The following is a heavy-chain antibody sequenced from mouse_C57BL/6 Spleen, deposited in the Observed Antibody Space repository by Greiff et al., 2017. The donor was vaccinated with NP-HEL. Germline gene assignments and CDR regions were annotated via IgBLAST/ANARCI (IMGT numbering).Heavy chain of an antibody. D-gene: IGHD2-3*01. V-gene: IGHV2-2*01. CDR2: IWSGGST. CDR1: GFSLTSYG. J-gene: IGHJ3*01. Sequence: QVQLQQSGPGLVQPSQSLSITCTVSGFSLTSYGVHWVRQSPGKGLEWLGVIWSGGSTDYNAAFISRLSISKDNSKSQVFFKMNSLQADDTAIYYCARPIYDGYYWFAYWGQGTLVTVSA. CDR3: ARPIYDGYYWFAY.